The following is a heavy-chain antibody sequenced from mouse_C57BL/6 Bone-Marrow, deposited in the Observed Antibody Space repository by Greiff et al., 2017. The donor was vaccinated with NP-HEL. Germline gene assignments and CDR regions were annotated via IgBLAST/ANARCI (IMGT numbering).Heavy chain of an antibody. CDR1: GFTFSSYA. CDR3: TREGYYYGSSRFAY. D-gene: IGHD1-1*01. Sequence: EVMLVESGEGLVKPGGSLKLSCAASGFTFSSYAMSWVRQTPEKRLEWVAYISSGGDYIYYADTVKGRFTISRDNARNTLYLQMSSLKSEDTAMYYCTREGYYYGSSRFAYWGQGTLVTVSA. CDR2: ISSGGDYI. V-gene: IGHV5-9-1*02. J-gene: IGHJ3*01.